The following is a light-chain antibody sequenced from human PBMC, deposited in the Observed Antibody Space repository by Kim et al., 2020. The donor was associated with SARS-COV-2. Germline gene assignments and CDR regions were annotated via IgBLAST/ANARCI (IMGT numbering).Light chain of an antibody. CDR3: QQSHPAPVLT. V-gene: IGKV1-39*01. CDR2: AAS. CDR1: QSINAY. Sequence: DIQMTQSPSSLAASVGDRVTITCRASQSINAYLNWYQQKPGKAPKLLIYAASTLQSGVPSRFSGSGSGTDFTLTISSLQPEDFATYYCQQSHPAPVLTFGGGTKVDIK. J-gene: IGKJ4*01.